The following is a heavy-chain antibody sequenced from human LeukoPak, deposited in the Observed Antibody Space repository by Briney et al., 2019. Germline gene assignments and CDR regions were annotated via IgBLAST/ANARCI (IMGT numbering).Heavy chain of an antibody. Sequence: VASVTVSCKASGYTFISYYIHWVRQAPGQGLEWMGLINPSSGNTPYAQQFQGRVTMTRDTSTSTVYMELSSLRSEDTAVYYCARHSLIGTTPFDYWGQGTLVTVPS. CDR3: ARHSLIGTTPFDY. D-gene: IGHD1-20*01. CDR1: GYTFISYY. V-gene: IGHV1-46*01. J-gene: IGHJ4*02. CDR2: INPSSGNT.